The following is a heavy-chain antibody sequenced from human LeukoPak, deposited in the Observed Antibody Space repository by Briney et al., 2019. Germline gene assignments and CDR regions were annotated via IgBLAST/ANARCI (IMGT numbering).Heavy chain of an antibody. CDR2: IGGSGVRT. Sequence: GGSLRLSCAASGFTFNNYAMSWVRQAPGKGLEWVSGIGGSGVRTYYADSVKGRFTISRDNSKNTLYLQLSSLRAEDTALYYCAKDRFGHTDQRPLAFDYWGQGTLVTVSS. D-gene: IGHD3-10*01. V-gene: IGHV3-23*01. CDR3: AKDRFGHTDQRPLAFDY. J-gene: IGHJ4*02. CDR1: GFTFNNYA.